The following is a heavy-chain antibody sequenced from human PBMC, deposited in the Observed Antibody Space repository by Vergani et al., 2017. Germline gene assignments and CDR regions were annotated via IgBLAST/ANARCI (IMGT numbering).Heavy chain of an antibody. CDR3: ASLXGYDSSGYYYYYYYGMDV. D-gene: IGHD3-22*01. J-gene: IGHJ6*02. Sequence: QVQLVQSGAEVKKPGASVKVSCKASGYTFTGYYMHWVRQAPGQGLEWMGWINPNSGGPNYAQKFQGRVTMTRDTSISTAYMELSRLRSDDTAVYYCASLXGYDSSGYYYYYYYGMDVWGQGTTVTVSS. CDR1: GYTFTGYY. V-gene: IGHV1-2*02. CDR2: INPNSGGP.